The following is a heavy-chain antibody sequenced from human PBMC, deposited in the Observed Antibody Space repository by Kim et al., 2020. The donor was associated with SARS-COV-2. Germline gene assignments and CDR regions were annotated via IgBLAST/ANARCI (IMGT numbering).Heavy chain of an antibody. CDR3: ASASSIVGTIDYFDS. J-gene: IGHJ4*02. CDR1: GVTISRKY. Sequence: GGSLRLSCVDSGVTISRKYMAWVRQAPGKGLEWVSIIYAGGSTYYADSVKGRFTISRDISQNTVFLLMNGLRAEDTARYFCASASSIVGTIDYFDSWGQGTLVAVSS. CDR2: IYAGGST. V-gene: IGHV3-53*01. D-gene: IGHD1-26*01.